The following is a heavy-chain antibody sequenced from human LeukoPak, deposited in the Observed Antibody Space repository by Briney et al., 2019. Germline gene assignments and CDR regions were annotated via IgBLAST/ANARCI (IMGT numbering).Heavy chain of an antibody. D-gene: IGHD2-2*01. CDR3: SRVVGECSSTSCNGGYAFDI. CDR1: GYTFTAYY. Sequence: GASVKVSCKASGYTFTAYYMHWVRQAPGQGLEWMGRINPNSGGTNYAQKFQGRVTMTRDTSISTAYMDLSRLRSDDTAVYYCSRVVGECSSTSCNGGYAFDIWGQGTMVTVSS. J-gene: IGHJ3*02. V-gene: IGHV1-2*06. CDR2: INPNSGGT.